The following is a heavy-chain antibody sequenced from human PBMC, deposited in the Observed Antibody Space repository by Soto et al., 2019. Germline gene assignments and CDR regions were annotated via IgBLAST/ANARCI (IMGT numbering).Heavy chain of an antibody. CDR1: GFTFSDSA. Sequence: GGSLRLSCAASGFTFSDSAMHWVRQASGKGLEWLGRIRSKANSYATVYAASVKGRFTISRDDSKNTAYLQMNSLKTEDTAVYYCTSGWQRLFDYWGQGTLVTVSS. J-gene: IGHJ4*02. CDR3: TSGWQRLFDY. CDR2: IRSKANSYAT. D-gene: IGHD5-12*01. V-gene: IGHV3-73*01.